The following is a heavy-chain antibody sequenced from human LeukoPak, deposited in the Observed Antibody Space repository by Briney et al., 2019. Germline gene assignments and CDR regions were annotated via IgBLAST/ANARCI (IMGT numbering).Heavy chain of an antibody. CDR3: ARARHPNWFDP. J-gene: IGHJ5*02. V-gene: IGHV4-61*01. CDR2: IYYGGSS. CDR1: GGSVSSGSYY. Sequence: PSETLSLTCTVSGGSVSSGSYYWSWIRQPPGKGLEWIGYIYYGGSSNYNPYLKSRVTISVDTSKNQFSLKLSSVTAADTAVYYCARARHPNWFDPWGQGTLVTVSS.